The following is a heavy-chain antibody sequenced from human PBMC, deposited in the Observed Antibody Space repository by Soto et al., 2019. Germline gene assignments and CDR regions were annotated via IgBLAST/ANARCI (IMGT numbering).Heavy chain of an antibody. CDR3: ARGPCSGGSCYPNEFDP. V-gene: IGHV4-59*06. Sequence: SETLSLTCTVSGGSISSYYWSWIRQPPGKGLEWIGYIYYSGSTYYNPSLKSRVTISVDTSKNQFSLKLSSVTAADTAVYYCARGPCSGGSCYPNEFDPWGQGTLVTVSS. CDR1: GGSISSYY. D-gene: IGHD2-15*01. CDR2: IYYSGST. J-gene: IGHJ5*02.